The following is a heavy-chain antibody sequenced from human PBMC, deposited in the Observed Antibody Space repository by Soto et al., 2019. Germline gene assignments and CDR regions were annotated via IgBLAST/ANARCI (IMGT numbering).Heavy chain of an antibody. CDR2: IYYSGST. CDR1: GGSISSGGYY. Sequence: PSETLSLTCTVSGGSISSGGYYWSWIRQHPGKGLEWIGCIYYSGSTYYNPSLKSRVTISVDTSKNQFSLKLSSVTAADTAVYYCARAHSSGSYLPSLPLANWFDPWGQGTLVTVSS. V-gene: IGHV4-31*03. CDR3: ARAHSSGSYLPSLPLANWFDP. J-gene: IGHJ5*02. D-gene: IGHD3-10*01.